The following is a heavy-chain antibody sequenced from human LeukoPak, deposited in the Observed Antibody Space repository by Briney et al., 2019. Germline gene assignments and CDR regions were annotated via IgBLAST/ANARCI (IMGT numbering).Heavy chain of an antibody. CDR2: INDSGSV. D-gene: IGHD6-19*01. J-gene: IGHJ4*02. CDR3: ARRLVDSCASQGSDD. CDR1: GGSFRGYY. V-gene: IGHV4-34*01. Sequence: SETLSLTCAVYGGSFRGYYWSWIRQPPGKGLEWIGEINDSGSVNCNPSLKNRVTLSVDTSKNQFSLRLSSVAAADTAVYYCARRLVDSCASQGSDDWGQGTLVTVSS.